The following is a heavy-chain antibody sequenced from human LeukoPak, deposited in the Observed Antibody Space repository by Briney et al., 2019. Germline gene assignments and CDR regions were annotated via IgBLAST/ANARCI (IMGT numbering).Heavy chain of an antibody. CDR2: IKQDGSEK. CDR3: ARGGSSWLY. Sequence: GGSLRLSSAASALTFSAYWMSWVRQAPGKGLEWVANIKQDGSEKYYVDSLKGRFTISRDNPKNSLDLQMNSLRAEDTAMYYCARGGSSWLYWGQGTLVTVSS. CDR1: ALTFSAYW. D-gene: IGHD6-13*01. J-gene: IGHJ4*02. V-gene: IGHV3-7*01.